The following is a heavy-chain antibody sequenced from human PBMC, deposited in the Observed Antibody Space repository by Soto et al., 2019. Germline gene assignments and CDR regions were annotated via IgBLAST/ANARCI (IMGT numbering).Heavy chain of an antibody. V-gene: IGHV3-9*01. CDR3: AKGDYDILTGYIDY. J-gene: IGHJ4*02. Sequence: PGGSLRLSCAASGFTFGDYAMHWVRQAPGKGLEWVSGISWNSGSIGYADSVKGRFTISRDNAKNSLYLQMNSLRAEDTALYYCAKGDYDILTGYIDYWGQGTLVTVS. D-gene: IGHD3-9*01. CDR1: GFTFGDYA. CDR2: ISWNSGSI.